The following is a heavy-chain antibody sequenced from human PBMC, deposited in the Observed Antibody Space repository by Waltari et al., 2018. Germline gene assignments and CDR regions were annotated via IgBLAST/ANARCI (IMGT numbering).Heavy chain of an antibody. V-gene: IGHV1-69-2*01. Sequence: EVQLVQSGAEVKKPGATVKISCKASEYTFTDYYIHWVQQAPGKGLEWMGRVDPADSETIYAEKFQGRVTITADTSTDTAYMELSSLRSEDTAVYYCATVLTTVPTYWFDPWGQGTLVTVSS. CDR3: ATVLTTVPTYWFDP. J-gene: IGHJ5*02. D-gene: IGHD4-4*01. CDR1: EYTFTDYY. CDR2: VDPADSET.